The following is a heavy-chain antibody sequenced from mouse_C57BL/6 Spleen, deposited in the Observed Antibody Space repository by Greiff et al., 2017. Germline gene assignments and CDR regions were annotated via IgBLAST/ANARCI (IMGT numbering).Heavy chain of an antibody. CDR2: ISSGSSTI. Sequence: EVRLVESGGGLVKPGGSLKLSCAASGFTFSDYGMHWVRQAPEKGLEWVVYISSGSSTIYYADTVKGRFTFSRDKAKNTLYLQMTRLRSEDTAMYYCARIYRNNFDYWGQGTTLTVSS. CDR1: GFTFSDYG. J-gene: IGHJ2*01. CDR3: ARIYRNNFDY. V-gene: IGHV5-17*01. D-gene: IGHD2-1*01.